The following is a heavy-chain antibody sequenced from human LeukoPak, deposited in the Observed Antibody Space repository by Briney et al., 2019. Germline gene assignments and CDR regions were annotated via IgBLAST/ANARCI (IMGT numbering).Heavy chain of an antibody. V-gene: IGHV4-59*01. CDR3: ATGYYYDSSGFFDY. J-gene: IGHJ4*02. CDR2: IYYSGST. Sequence: SETLSLTCTVSGGSISSYYWSWIRQPPGKGLEWIGYIYYSGSTNYNPSLKSRVTISVDTSKNQFSLKLTSVTAADTAVCYCATGYYYDSSGFFDYWGQGTLVTVSS. D-gene: IGHD3-22*01. CDR1: GGSISSYY.